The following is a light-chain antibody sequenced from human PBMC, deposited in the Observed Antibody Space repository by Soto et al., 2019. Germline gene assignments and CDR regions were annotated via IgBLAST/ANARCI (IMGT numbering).Light chain of an antibody. V-gene: IGLV1-40*01. Sequence: QLVLTQPPSVSGAPGRGVTISCTGSSSNIGAGYDVHWYQQLPGIAPKLLIYVNNNRPSGVPDRFSGSKSGTSASLAITGLQAEDEADYYCLSYDSRLSGSVFGGGTKLTVL. J-gene: IGLJ3*02. CDR3: LSYDSRLSGSV. CDR2: VNN. CDR1: SSNIGAGYD.